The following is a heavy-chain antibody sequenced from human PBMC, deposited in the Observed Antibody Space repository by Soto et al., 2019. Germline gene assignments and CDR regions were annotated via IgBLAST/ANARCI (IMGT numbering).Heavy chain of an antibody. J-gene: IGHJ6*02. CDR2: ISAYNGNT. D-gene: IGHD4-17*01. CDR3: ARADYGHYGAYYYSGMDV. CDR1: GYTFTSYG. Sequence: GASVKVSCKASGYTFTSYGISWGRQAPGQGLEWMGWISAYNGNTNYAQKLQGRVTMTTDTSTSTAYMELRSLRSDDTAVYYCARADYGHYGAYYYSGMDVSGQGTTVTVPS. V-gene: IGHV1-18*01.